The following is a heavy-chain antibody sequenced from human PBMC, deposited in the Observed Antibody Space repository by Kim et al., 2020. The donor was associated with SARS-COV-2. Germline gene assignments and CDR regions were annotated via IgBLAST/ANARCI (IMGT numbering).Heavy chain of an antibody. Sequence: GGSLRLSCVGSGFIFSNYWMTWVRQAPGKGLEWVANIKQDGSEKYYVDSVKGRFTISRDNAKNSLYLQMNSLRAEDTAVYYCASWYYFDIRGYQVTSNDAFDIWGQGTMVTVSS. J-gene: IGHJ3*02. V-gene: IGHV3-7*01. D-gene: IGHD3-22*01. CDR1: GFIFSNYW. CDR2: IKQDGSEK. CDR3: ASWYYFDIRGYQVTSNDAFDI.